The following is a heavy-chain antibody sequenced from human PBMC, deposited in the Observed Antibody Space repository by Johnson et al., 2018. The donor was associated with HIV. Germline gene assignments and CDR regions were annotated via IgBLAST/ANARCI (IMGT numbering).Heavy chain of an antibody. J-gene: IGHJ3*02. V-gene: IGHV3-30*02. CDR3: AKGGLWFGESIDAFDI. CDR2: IRYDGSNK. CDR1: GFTFSSYG. D-gene: IGHD3-10*01. Sequence: VQLVESGGGVVQPGGSLRLSCAASGFTFSSYGMHWVRQAPGKGLEWVAFIRYDGSNKYYADSVQGRFTISRDNSKNTLYLQMNSLRAEDTAVYYCAKGGLWFGESIDAFDIWGQGTMVTVSS.